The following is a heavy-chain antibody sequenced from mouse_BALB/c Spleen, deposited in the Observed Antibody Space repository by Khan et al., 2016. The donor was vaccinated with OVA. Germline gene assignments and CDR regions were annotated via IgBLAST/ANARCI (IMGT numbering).Heavy chain of an antibody. V-gene: IGHV1S132*01. CDR3: ARGYFGNYEFAY. D-gene: IGHD2-1*01. Sequence: QVQLQQSGAELVKPGASVKLSCKTAGYTFTSYWIQWVKQRPGQGLGWIGEIFPGTGTTYYNENFKGKATLTIDTSSTTAYMKLSSLTPEDSAVYYCARGYFGNYEFAYWGQGTLVTVSS. CDR1: GYTFTSYW. CDR2: IFPGTGTT. J-gene: IGHJ3*01.